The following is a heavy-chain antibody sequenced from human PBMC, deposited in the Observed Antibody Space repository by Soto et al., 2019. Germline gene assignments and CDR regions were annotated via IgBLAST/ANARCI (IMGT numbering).Heavy chain of an antibody. D-gene: IGHD3-9*01. CDR3: IKVLTRGVGVPRFYFDS. V-gene: IGHV3-74*01. CDR2: INADGGST. Sequence: GGSLRLSCAASGFTFSNDWMHWVRQAPGKGLEWVSRINADGGSTHYADSVRGRFTISRDNAKNTLFLQLNSLRVEDTAIYYCIKVLTRGVGVPRFYFDSWGQGTLVTAS. CDR1: GFTFSNDW. J-gene: IGHJ4*02.